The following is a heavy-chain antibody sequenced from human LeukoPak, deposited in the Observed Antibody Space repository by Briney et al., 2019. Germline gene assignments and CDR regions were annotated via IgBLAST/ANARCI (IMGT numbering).Heavy chain of an antibody. V-gene: IGHV3-33*01. CDR1: GFTFRNQG. D-gene: IGHD1-7*01. CDR2: IWYDGNNK. Sequence: GRSLRLSRAASGFTFRNQGMHWVRQAPGKGLEWVAVIWYDGNNKFYADSVRGRFTISRDNSRNTLYLQMNSLRAEDTAIYFCARDRLFGTAFNDDAFDVWGQGTTVT. CDR3: ARDRLFGTAFNDDAFDV. J-gene: IGHJ3*01.